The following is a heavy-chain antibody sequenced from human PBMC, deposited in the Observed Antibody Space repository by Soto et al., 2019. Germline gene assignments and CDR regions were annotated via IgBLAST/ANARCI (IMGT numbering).Heavy chain of an antibody. D-gene: IGHD2-21*02. J-gene: IGHJ6*02. V-gene: IGHV1-18*01. CDR1: GYTFTRYG. Sequence: QVHLVQSGAEVKKPGASVKVSCKTSGYTFTRYGISWVRQAPGQGLEWMGWISGYDGRTNFAQKVQDRVTMTTDTSTGPVYMELRSLSSDDTAVYYCAREGDVPYYYYGMDVWGQGTTVTVSS. CDR3: AREGDVPYYYYGMDV. CDR2: ISGYDGRT.